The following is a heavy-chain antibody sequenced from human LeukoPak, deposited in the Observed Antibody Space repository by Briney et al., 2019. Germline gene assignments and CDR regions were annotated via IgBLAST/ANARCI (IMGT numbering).Heavy chain of an antibody. CDR2: ISYDGSNK. V-gene: IGHV3-30-3*01. D-gene: IGHD6-13*01. CDR1: GFTFSSYA. J-gene: IGHJ5*02. Sequence: GGSLRLSCAASGFTFSSYAMHWVRQAPGKGLEWVAVISYDGSNKYYADSVKGRFTISRDNSKNTLYLQMNSLRAEDTAVYYCVVGRGSSPNWFDPWGQGTLVTVSS. CDR3: VVGRGSSPNWFDP.